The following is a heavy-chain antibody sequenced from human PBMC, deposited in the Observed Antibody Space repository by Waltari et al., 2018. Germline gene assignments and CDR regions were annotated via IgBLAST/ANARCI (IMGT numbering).Heavy chain of an antibody. D-gene: IGHD6-6*01. J-gene: IGHJ4*02. CDR2: INPNSGGT. CDR3: ARGSPAGSSIAARRAFDY. CDR1: GYTFPGYY. V-gene: IGHV1-2*02. Sequence: QVQLVQSGAEVKKPGASVRCSCKASGYTFPGYYTHVARQAPGQGLEWRGWINPNSGGTRYAQKFQGRVTMTRDTTISTTYMELDSLRSDDTAVYYCARGSPAGSSIAARRAFDYWGQGTLVTVSS.